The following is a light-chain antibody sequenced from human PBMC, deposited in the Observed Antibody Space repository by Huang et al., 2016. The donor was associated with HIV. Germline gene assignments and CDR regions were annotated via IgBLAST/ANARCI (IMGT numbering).Light chain of an antibody. CDR1: QSVSSY. J-gene: IGKJ3*01. CDR3: QQRSNWPPIFT. V-gene: IGKV3-11*01. CDR2: DAS. Sequence: EIVLTQSPATLSLSPGERATLSCRASQSVSSYLAWYQQKPGQAPRRLIYDASNRATGIPARFSGSGSGTDFTRTISSLEPEDFAVYYCQQRSNWPPIFTFGPGTKVDIK.